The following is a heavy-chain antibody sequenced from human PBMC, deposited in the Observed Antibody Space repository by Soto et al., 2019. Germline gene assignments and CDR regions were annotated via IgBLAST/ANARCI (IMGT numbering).Heavy chain of an antibody. J-gene: IGHJ5*02. CDR2: IYYSGST. CDR3: ARELHGFWSGRRVLQFDP. D-gene: IGHD3-3*01. CDR1: DGSSGDLY. Sequence: TVSDGSSGDLYGRWISKPQRKGLEWIGYIYYSGSTYYNPSLKSRVTISVDTSKNQFSLKLSSVTAADTAVYYCARELHGFWSGRRVLQFDPWGQGTLVTVSS. V-gene: IGHV4-30-4*01.